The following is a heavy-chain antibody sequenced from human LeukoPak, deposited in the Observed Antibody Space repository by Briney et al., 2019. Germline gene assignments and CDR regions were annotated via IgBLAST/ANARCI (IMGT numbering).Heavy chain of an antibody. CDR1: GFTFDDYG. J-gene: IGHJ4*02. D-gene: IGHD6-13*01. CDR3: ARDLGRGSSWYYFDY. Sequence: GGSLRLSCAASGFTFDDYGMSWVRQAPGKGLEWVSGINWNGGSTGYADSVKGRFTISRDNAKNSLYLQMNSLGAEDTALYYCARDLGRGSSWYYFDYWGQGTLVTVSS. V-gene: IGHV3-20*04. CDR2: INWNGGST.